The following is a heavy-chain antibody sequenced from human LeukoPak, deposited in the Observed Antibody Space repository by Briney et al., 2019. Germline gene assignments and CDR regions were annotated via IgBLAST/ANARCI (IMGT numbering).Heavy chain of an antibody. CDR1: GFVVSDNY. D-gene: IGHD4-23*01. J-gene: IGHJ4*02. V-gene: IGHV3-66*02. Sequence: PGGSLRLSCAASGFVVSDNYMSWVRQAPGQGLEWVSLIYTIGITEYTDSVKGRFTISRDNAKNTLYLQMNTLSAEDTAVYYCVGYYVGKFDYWGQGTLVTVSS. CDR3: VGYYVGKFDY. CDR2: IYTIGIT.